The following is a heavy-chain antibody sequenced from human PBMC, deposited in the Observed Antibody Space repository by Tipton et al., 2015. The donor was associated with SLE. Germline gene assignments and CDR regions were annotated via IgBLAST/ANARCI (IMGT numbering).Heavy chain of an antibody. J-gene: IGHJ4*02. CDR3: ARGPMTTVTTGFDY. CDR1: GGSISSGSFS. Sequence: TLSLTCAVSGGSISSGSFSWSWIRQPPGKGLEWIGYIHHNGFTYSTPSLKSRVSISMDRSNNQFSLKLTSVTAADTAIYFCARGPMTTVTTGFDYWGQGTLVTVSS. CDR2: IHHNGFT. V-gene: IGHV4-30-2*01. D-gene: IGHD4-11*01.